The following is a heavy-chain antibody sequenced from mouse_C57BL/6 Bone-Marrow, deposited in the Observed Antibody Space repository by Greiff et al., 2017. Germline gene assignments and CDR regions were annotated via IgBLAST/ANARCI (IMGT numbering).Heavy chain of an antibody. V-gene: IGHV2-2*01. J-gene: IGHJ3*01. CDR1: GFSLTSYG. CDR2: IWSGGST. Sequence: VKVVESGPGLVQPSQSLSITCTVSGFSLTSYGVHWVRQSPGKGLEWLGVIWSGGSTDYNAAFISRLSISKDNSKSQVFFKMNSLQADDKAIYYCARKYYGSSYGFAYGGQGTLVTVSA. CDR3: ARKYYGSSYGFAY. D-gene: IGHD1-1*01.